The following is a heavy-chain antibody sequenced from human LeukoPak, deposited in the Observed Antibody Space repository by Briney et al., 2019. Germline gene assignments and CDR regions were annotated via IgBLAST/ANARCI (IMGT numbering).Heavy chain of an antibody. J-gene: IGHJ4*02. CDR1: GYTFTGYY. Sequence: GASVKVSCKASGYTFTGYYMHWVRQAPGQGLEWMGWINPNSGGTNYAQKFQGRVTMTRDTSISTAYMELSRLRSDDTAVYYCASGVATGYYDSSGYLYYFDYWGQGTLVTVSS. V-gene: IGHV1-2*02. D-gene: IGHD3-22*01. CDR3: ASGVATGYYDSSGYLYYFDY. CDR2: INPNSGGT.